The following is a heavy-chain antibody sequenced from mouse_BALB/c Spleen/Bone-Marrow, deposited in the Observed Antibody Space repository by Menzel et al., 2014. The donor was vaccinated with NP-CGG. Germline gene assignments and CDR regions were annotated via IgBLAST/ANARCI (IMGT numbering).Heavy chain of an antibody. CDR3: TRSLYYYPAY. J-gene: IGHJ3*01. CDR1: GYTFTNFW. V-gene: IGHV1S22*01. D-gene: IGHD1-1*01. Sequence: LKQSGSELVRPGASVKLPCKASGYTFTNFWMHWVRQRPGQGLEWIGNVYPGSDTANYDEKFKSKATLTVDTSSSTAYMQLSSLTSEDSAVYYCTRSLYYYPAYWGQGTLVTVST. CDR2: VYPGSDTA.